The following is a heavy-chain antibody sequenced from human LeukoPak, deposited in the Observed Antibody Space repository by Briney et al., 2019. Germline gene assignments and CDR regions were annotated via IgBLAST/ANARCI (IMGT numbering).Heavy chain of an antibody. D-gene: IGHD2-2*01. J-gene: IGHJ6*02. CDR2: IYYSGST. CDR3: ARQKCSSTSCYGRYYYGMDV. V-gene: IGHV4-59*08. CDR1: GGSISSYY. Sequence: PSETLSLTCTVSGGSISSYYWSWIRQPPGKGLEWIGYIYYSGSTNYNPSLKSRVTMSVDTSKNQFSLKLSSVTAADTAMYFCARQKCSSTSCYGRYYYGMDVWGQGTTVTVSS.